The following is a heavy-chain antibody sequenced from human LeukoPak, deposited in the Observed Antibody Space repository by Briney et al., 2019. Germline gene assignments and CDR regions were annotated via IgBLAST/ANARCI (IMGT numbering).Heavy chain of an antibody. Sequence: SETLSLTCAVYGGSFSGYYWSWIRQPPGKGLEWIGEINHSGSTNYNPSLKSRVTISVDTSKNQFSLKLSSVTAADTAVYYCARHINWNWFDPWGQGTLVTVSS. CDR3: ARHINWNWFDP. V-gene: IGHV4-34*01. CDR1: GGSFSGYY. CDR2: INHSGST. D-gene: IGHD1-20*01. J-gene: IGHJ5*02.